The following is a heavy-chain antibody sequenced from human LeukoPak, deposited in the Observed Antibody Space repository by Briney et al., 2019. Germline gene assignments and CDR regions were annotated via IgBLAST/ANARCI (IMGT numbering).Heavy chain of an antibody. D-gene: IGHD6-19*01. Sequence: SETLSLTCTVSGGSISSYYWSWIRQPPGKGLEWIGYIYYSGSTNYNPSLKSRVTISVDTSKNRFSLKLRSVTAADTAVYYCASRSYNSGWSPFDYWGQGTLVTVSS. CDR3: ASRSYNSGWSPFDY. J-gene: IGHJ4*02. V-gene: IGHV4-59*01. CDR1: GGSISSYY. CDR2: IYYSGST.